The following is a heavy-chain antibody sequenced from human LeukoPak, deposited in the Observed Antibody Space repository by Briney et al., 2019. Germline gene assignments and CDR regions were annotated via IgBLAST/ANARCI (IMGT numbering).Heavy chain of an antibody. Sequence: KTGGSLRLSCAASGFTFSSYSMNWVRQAPGKGLEWVSSMGGSSSSLYYADSVKGRFTVSRDNAKNSLYLQMNSLRAEDTAIYYCAKGDPDIVVVVAATQVDYWGQGTLVTVSS. CDR3: AKGDPDIVVVVAATQVDY. V-gene: IGHV3-21*04. CDR1: GFTFSSYS. CDR2: MGGSSSSL. D-gene: IGHD2-15*01. J-gene: IGHJ4*02.